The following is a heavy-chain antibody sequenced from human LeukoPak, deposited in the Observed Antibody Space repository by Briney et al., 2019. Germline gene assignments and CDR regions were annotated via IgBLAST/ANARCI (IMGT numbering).Heavy chain of an antibody. CDR2: ISSGSSAI. Sequence: GGSLRLSCEASGFTFTTYSMTWVRQAPGKGLEWVSIISSGSSAIFSADALKGRFTISRDDAKNLLYLDMNSLRAEDTAVYFCAKVGVSGLVPGHWFDPWGLGTLVTVSS. V-gene: IGHV3-21*04. CDR3: AKVGVSGLVPGHWFDP. J-gene: IGHJ5*02. D-gene: IGHD3/OR15-3a*01. CDR1: GFTFTTYS.